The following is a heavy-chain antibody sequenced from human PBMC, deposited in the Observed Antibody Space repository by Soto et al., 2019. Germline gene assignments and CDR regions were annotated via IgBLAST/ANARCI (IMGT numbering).Heavy chain of an antibody. D-gene: IGHD6-19*01. Sequence: GPLRLYSAAGRLTFQGYSMNWVRQAPGKGLEWVSSISSSSSYIYYADSVKGRFTISRDNAKNSLYPQMNSLRAEDTAVYYCARSMIIAVAGTFDYWG. J-gene: IGHJ4*01. CDR3: ARSMIIAVAGTFDY. V-gene: IGHV3-21*01. CDR2: ISSSSSYI. CDR1: RLTFQGYS.